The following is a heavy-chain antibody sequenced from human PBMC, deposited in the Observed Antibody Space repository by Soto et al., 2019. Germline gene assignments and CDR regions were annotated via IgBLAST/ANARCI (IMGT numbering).Heavy chain of an antibody. V-gene: IGHV3-11*04. CDR3: ASHDDMWRGYLCSVVY. Sequence: VQLVESGGDLVKPGGSLRLSCAASGYTFSDYYMSWIRQAPGKGLEWISYIDTSGTKIYYADSVKGRFTFTRDHAKNSLYLDIDRLRDEDTAVYYCASHDDMWRGYLCSVVYLVQGTLVTVSS. D-gene: IGHD3-3*01. J-gene: IGHJ4*02. CDR1: GYTFSDYY. CDR2: IDTSGTKI.